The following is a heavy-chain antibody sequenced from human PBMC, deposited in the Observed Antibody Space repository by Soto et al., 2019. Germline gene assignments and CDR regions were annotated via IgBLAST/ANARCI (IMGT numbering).Heavy chain of an antibody. CDR3: AGDPPPHSSSWYGFDP. D-gene: IGHD6-13*01. CDR1: GYTFTSYG. CDR2: ISAYNGNT. V-gene: IGHV1-18*01. Sequence: ASVKVSCKASGYTFTSYGLSWVRQAPGQGLEWMGWISAYNGNTNYAQKLQGRVTMTTDTSTSTAYMELRSLRSDDTAVYYCAGDPPPHSSSWYGFDPWGQGTLVTVSS. J-gene: IGHJ5*02.